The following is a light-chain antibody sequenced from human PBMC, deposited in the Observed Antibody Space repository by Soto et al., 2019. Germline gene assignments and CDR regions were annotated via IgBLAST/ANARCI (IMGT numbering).Light chain of an antibody. CDR2: EVS. Sequence: QSVLTQPPSASGSFGQSVTISCTGTSSDVGGYNYLSWYQQHPGKAPKLMIYEVSERPSGVPDRFSGSKSGNTASLTVSGLQADDEADYYCSSYSGTNYHYVFGTGTKVTVL. V-gene: IGLV2-8*01. CDR3: SSYSGTNYHYV. J-gene: IGLJ1*01. CDR1: SSDVGGYNY.